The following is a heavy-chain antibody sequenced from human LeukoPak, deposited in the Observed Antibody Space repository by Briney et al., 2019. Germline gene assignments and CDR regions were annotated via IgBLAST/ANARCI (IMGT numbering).Heavy chain of an antibody. CDR1: GFTFSSYA. D-gene: IGHD6-13*01. CDR2: ISGSGGST. V-gene: IGHV3-23*01. J-gene: IGHJ4*02. CDR3: AKGISSSWYDY. Sequence: GGSLRLSRAASGFTFSSYAMSWVRQAPGKGLEWVSAISGSGGSTYYADSVKGRFTISRDNSKNTLYLQMDSLRAEDTAVYYCAKGISSSWYDYWGQGTLVTVSS.